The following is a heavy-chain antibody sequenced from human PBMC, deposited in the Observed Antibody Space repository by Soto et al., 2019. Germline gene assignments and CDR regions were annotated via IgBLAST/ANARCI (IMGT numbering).Heavy chain of an antibody. CDR3: AAAIAAAGNGDPFDY. CDR2: IVVGSGNT. V-gene: IGHV1-58*01. J-gene: IGHJ4*02. CDR1: GFTFTSSA. D-gene: IGHD6-13*01. Sequence: SVKVSCKASGFTFTSSAVQWVRQARGQRLEWIGWIVVGSGNTNYAQKFQERVTITRDMSTSTAYMELSSLRSEDTAVYYCAAAIAAAGNGDPFDYWGQGTLVTVSS.